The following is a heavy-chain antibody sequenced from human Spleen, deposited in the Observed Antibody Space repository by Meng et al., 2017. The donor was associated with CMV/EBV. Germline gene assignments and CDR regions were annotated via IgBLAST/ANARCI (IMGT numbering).Heavy chain of an antibody. Sequence: SETLSLTCTVSGYSISSGYYWGWIRQPPGKGLEWIGSIYHSGSTYYNPSLKSRVTISVDTSKNQFSLRLTSVTSADTAVYYCARESTEPGQNYYLYYGLDVWGQGTTVTVSS. D-gene: IGHD1-14*01. V-gene: IGHV4-38-2*02. J-gene: IGHJ6*02. CDR2: IYHSGST. CDR1: GYSISSGYY. CDR3: ARESTEPGQNYYLYYGLDV.